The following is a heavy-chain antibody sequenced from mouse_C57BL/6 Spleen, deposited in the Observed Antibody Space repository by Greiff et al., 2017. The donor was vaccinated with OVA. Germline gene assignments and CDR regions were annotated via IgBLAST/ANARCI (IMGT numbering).Heavy chain of an antibody. J-gene: IGHJ1*03. Sequence: EVMLVESGGGLVQPGGSLSLSCAASGFTFTDYYMSWVRQPPGKALEWLGFIRNKANGYTTEYSASVKGRFTISRDNSQSILYLQMNALRAEDSATYYCARGSSYDWYFDVWGTGTTVTVAS. D-gene: IGHD1-1*01. CDR3: ARGSSYDWYFDV. V-gene: IGHV7-3*01. CDR1: GFTFTDYY. CDR2: IRNKANGYTT.